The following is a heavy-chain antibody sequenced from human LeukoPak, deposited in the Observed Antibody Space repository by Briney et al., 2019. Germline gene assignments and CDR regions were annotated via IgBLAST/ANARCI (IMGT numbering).Heavy chain of an antibody. D-gene: IGHD6-6*01. CDR1: GFTFSSYA. J-gene: IGHJ3*02. CDR2: ISGSGGST. Sequence: GGSLRLSCAVSGFTFSSYAMSWVRQAPGKGLEWVSAISGSGGSTYYADSVKGRFTISRDNSKNTLYLQMNSLRAEDTAVYYCAKGLSIAARPVDAFDIWGQGTMVTVSS. CDR3: AKGLSIAARPVDAFDI. V-gene: IGHV3-23*01.